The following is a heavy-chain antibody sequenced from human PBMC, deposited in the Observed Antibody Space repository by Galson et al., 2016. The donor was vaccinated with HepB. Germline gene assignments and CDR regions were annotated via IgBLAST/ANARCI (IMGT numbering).Heavy chain of an antibody. V-gene: IGHV3-73*01. Sequence: SLRLSCASSGNIFSGSALHWVRQAADKGLEWVGRIRSKSGNYTTAYGASMKGRFTISRDDSTNTAYLQIESLKSEDTAGYYCPFLRRRGSFAFDIWGNGKTVIVSS. CDR3: PFLRRRGSFAFDI. D-gene: IGHD2-15*01. J-gene: IGHJ3*02. CDR1: GNIFSGSA. CDR2: IRSKSGNYTT.